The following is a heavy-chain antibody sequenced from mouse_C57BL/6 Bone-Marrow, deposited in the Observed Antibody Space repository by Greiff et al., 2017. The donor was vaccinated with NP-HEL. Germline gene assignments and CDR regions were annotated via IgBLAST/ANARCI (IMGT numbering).Heavy chain of an antibody. Sequence: QVQLQQPGAELVRPGTSVKLSCKASGYTFTSYWMHWVKQRPGQGLEWIGVIDPSDSYTNSNQKFKGKATLTVDTSSRTAYMQLSSLTSEDSAVYYCARYGYYYGSSRNSFYYAMDYWGQGTSVTVSS. CDR3: ARYGYYYGSSRNSFYYAMDY. J-gene: IGHJ4*01. CDR2: IDPSDSYT. D-gene: IGHD1-1*01. CDR1: GYTFTSYW. V-gene: IGHV1-59*01.